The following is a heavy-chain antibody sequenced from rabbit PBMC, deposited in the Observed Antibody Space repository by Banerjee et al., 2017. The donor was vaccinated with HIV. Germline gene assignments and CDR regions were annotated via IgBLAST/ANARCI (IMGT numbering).Heavy chain of an antibody. V-gene: IGHV1S45*01. CDR3: ARGGYSYGDYGYGL. J-gene: IGHJ4*01. CDR1: GFTLSSSYY. Sequence: QEQLVESGGGLVQPEGSLTLTCKASGFTLSSSYYMCWVRQAPGKGLEWIACIDTGSGGNTYYASWAKGRFTISRTSSTTVTLQMTSLTDADTATYFCARGGYSYGDYGYGLWGPGTLVTVS. D-gene: IGHD6-1*01. CDR2: IDTGSGGNT.